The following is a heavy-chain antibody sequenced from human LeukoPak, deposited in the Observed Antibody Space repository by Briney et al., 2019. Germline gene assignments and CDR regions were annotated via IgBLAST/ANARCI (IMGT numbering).Heavy chain of an antibody. D-gene: IGHD7-27*01. V-gene: IGHV4-30-4*01. CDR2: VYYSGNT. Sequence: SQTLSLTCTVSGASISSGDYYWSWIRQPPGMGLEWIGYVYYSGNTYYNPSLKSRGTISLDTSKNQFSLRLTSVTAADTALYYCARDTIPPRNATEQKTGTYYWGQGTLVTVSS. CDR3: ARDTIPPRNATEQKTGTYY. J-gene: IGHJ4*02. CDR1: GASISSGDYY.